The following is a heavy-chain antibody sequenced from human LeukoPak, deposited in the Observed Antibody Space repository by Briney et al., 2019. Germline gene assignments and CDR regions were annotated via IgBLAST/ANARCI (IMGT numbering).Heavy chain of an antibody. Sequence: GGSLRLSCAASGFTFSSYEMNWVRQAPGKGLEWVSYISSSGSTIYYADSVKGRFTISRDNAKNSLYLQMNSLRAEDTAVYYCAKRSGTSGLYYYYYYMDVWGKGTTVTISS. J-gene: IGHJ6*03. CDR1: GFTFSSYE. CDR3: AKRSGTSGLYYYYYYMDV. V-gene: IGHV3-48*03. D-gene: IGHD6-13*01. CDR2: ISSSGSTI.